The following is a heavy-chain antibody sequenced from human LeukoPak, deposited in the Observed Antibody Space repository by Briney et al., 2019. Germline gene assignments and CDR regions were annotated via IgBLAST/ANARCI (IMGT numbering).Heavy chain of an antibody. J-gene: IGHJ4*02. Sequence: PGGSLRLSCAASGFTFSSYWMSWVRQAPGKGLEWVSGISWNSGSIGYADSVKGRFTISRDNAKNSLYLQMNSLRAEDTALYYCAKEGITFGGVIPYYFDYWGQGTLVTLSS. CDR1: GFTFSSYW. D-gene: IGHD3-16*02. CDR3: AKEGITFGGVIPYYFDY. CDR2: ISWNSGSI. V-gene: IGHV3-9*01.